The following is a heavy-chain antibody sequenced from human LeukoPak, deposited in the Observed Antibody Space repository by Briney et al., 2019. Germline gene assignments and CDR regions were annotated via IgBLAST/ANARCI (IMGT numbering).Heavy chain of an antibody. CDR2: IYSGGST. CDR1: GFTVSSNY. V-gene: IGHV3-66*01. Sequence: GGSRRLSCAASGFTVSSNYMSWVRQAPGKGLEWVSVIYSGGSTYYADSVKGRFTISRDNSKNTLYLQMNSLRAEDTAVYYCAGLKAVAATAGYWGQGTLVTVSS. J-gene: IGHJ4*02. D-gene: IGHD6-19*01. CDR3: AGLKAVAATAGY.